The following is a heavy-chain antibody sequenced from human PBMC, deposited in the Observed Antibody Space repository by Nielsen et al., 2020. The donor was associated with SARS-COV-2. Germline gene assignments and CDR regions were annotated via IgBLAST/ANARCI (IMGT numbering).Heavy chain of an antibody. Sequence: SSVKVSCKASGCTFSSYAISWVRQAPGQGLEWMGGIIPIFGTANYAQKFQGRVTITADESTSTAYMELSSLRSEDTAVYYCARGVMTTVTTFDYWGQGTLVTVSS. V-gene: IGHV1-69*13. CDR2: IIPIFGTA. J-gene: IGHJ4*02. CDR3: ARGVMTTVTTFDY. D-gene: IGHD4-17*01. CDR1: GCTFSSYA.